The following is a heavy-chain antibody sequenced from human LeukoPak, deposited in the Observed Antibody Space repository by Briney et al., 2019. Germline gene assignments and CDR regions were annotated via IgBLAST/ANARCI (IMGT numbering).Heavy chain of an antibody. V-gene: IGHV3-53*01. Sequence: AGGSLRLSCVASGFTVRSNYMNWVRQAPGKGLEWVSVLYSGGSTKYAESVKGRFTISRDNSENTLYLQMNSLRVEDTAMYFCARDPPRGFGNAFDIWGQGTMVTVSP. J-gene: IGHJ3*02. CDR3: ARDPPRGFGNAFDI. D-gene: IGHD2-15*01. CDR2: LYSGGST. CDR1: GFTVRSNY.